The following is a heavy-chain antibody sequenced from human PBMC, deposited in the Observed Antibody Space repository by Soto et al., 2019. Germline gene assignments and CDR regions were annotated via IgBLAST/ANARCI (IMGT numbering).Heavy chain of an antibody. CDR1: GFTFINYW. CDR3: VRDFTPDETPGDDFEY. Sequence: EVQLVESGGGLVQPGGSLRLSCAASGFTFINYWMHWVRQVPGKGLVWVSRINGDETYRNYADFAKGRFTISRDNAKNTVYLQMDGLSVEDTAVYYCVRDFTPDETPGDDFEYWGQGTLVTVSS. V-gene: IGHV3-74*01. D-gene: IGHD2-15*01. J-gene: IGHJ4*02. CDR2: INGDETYR.